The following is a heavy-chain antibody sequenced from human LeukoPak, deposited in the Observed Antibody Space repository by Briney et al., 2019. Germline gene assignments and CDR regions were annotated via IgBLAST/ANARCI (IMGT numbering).Heavy chain of an antibody. Sequence: SETLSLTCTVSGCSISSGDYYWSWIRQPPGKGLVWIGYTYYSGSAYYNPCLKSLVTISVDTSKNQYSLKLSSVTAADTAVYYCARVPSGSYPFDYWGQGTLVTVSS. V-gene: IGHV4-30-4*08. J-gene: IGHJ4*02. CDR3: ARVPSGSYPFDY. CDR2: TYYSGSA. CDR1: GCSISSGDYY. D-gene: IGHD1-26*01.